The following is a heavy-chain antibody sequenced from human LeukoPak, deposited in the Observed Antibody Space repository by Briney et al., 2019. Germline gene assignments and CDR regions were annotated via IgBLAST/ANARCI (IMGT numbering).Heavy chain of an antibody. CDR3: ARNYGQYVEGNWFDP. J-gene: IGHJ5*02. Sequence: GASVKVSCKASGGTFSSYAISWVRQAPGQGLEWMGGIIPIFGTANYAQKFQGRVTITTDESTSTAYMELSSLRSEDTAVYYCARNYGQYVEGNWFDPWGQGALASVSS. V-gene: IGHV1-69*05. CDR1: GGTFSSYA. CDR2: IIPIFGTA. D-gene: IGHD4-17*01.